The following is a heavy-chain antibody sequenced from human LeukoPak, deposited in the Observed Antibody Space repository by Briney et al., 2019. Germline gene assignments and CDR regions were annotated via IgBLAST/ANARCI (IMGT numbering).Heavy chain of an antibody. J-gene: IGHJ6*03. CDR1: GFTFSSYG. V-gene: IGHV3-30*02. D-gene: IGHD2-2*01. CDR2: IRYDGSNK. CDR3: AKDPRHIVVVPAAIDYDYYYMDV. Sequence: GGSLRLSCVASGFTFSSYGMHWVRQAPGKGLEWVAFIRYDGSNKYYADSVKGRFTISRDNSKNTLYLQMNSLRAEDTAVYYCAKDPRHIVVVPAAIDYDYYYMDVWGKGTTVTVSS.